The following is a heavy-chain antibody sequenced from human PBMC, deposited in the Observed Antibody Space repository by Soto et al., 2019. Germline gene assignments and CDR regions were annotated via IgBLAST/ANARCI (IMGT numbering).Heavy chain of an antibody. V-gene: IGHV5-51*01. CDR1: GYSFTSYW. J-gene: IGHJ6*02. CDR3: ARRGGSSVTLYYYYGMDV. CDR2: IYPGDSDT. D-gene: IGHD2-15*01. Sequence: GESLKISCKGSGYSFTSYWIGWVRQMPGKGLEWMGIIYPGDSDTRYSPSFQGQVTISADKSISTAYLQWSSLKASDTAMYYCARRGGSSVTLYYYYGMDVWGQGTTVTVSS.